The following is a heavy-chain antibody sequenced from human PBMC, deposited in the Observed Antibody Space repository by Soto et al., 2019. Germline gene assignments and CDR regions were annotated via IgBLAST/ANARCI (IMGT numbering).Heavy chain of an antibody. V-gene: IGHV3-74*01. CDR2: INSDGSST. CDR3: CRYNRVRGTFFDYYDMDV. Sequence: GGSLRLSCAAFGFTFSSYWMHWVRQAPGKELVWVSRINSDGSSTSYADSVKGRFTISRDNAKNTLYLQMNSLRAEDTAVYYCCRYNRVRGTFFDYYDMDVWGKGTTVTV. J-gene: IGHJ6*03. D-gene: IGHD3-10*01. CDR1: GFTFSSYW.